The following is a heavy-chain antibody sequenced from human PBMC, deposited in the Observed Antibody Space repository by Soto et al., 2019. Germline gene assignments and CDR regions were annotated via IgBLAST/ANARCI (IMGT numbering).Heavy chain of an antibody. CDR2: IYYSGST. D-gene: IGHD5-12*01. CDR3: AGIPAPTEYSGYLGYYYYYMDV. CDR1: GGSISSYY. Sequence: ASETLSLTCTVAGGSISSYYWGWIRQPPGKGLEWIGYIYYSGSTNYNPSLKSRVTISVDTSKNQFSLKLSSVNAADTAVYYCAGIPAPTEYSGYLGYYYYYMDVWGKGTTVTVSS. V-gene: IGHV4-59*08. J-gene: IGHJ6*03.